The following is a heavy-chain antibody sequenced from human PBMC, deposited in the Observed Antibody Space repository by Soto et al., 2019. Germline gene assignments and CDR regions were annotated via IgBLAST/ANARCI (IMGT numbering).Heavy chain of an antibody. CDR1: GFPFSSYS. D-gene: IGHD3-22*01. CDR2: ISGSGGST. CDR3: AKDSTLAPYYYYDSSGYVVRDY. J-gene: IGHJ4*02. V-gene: IGHV3-23*01. Sequence: GGSLRLSCAASGFPFSSYSMNWVRQAPGKGLEWVSAISGSGGSTYYADSVKGRFTISRDNSKNTLYLQMNSLRAEDTAVYYCAKDSTLAPYYYYDSSGYVVRDYWGQGTLVTVS.